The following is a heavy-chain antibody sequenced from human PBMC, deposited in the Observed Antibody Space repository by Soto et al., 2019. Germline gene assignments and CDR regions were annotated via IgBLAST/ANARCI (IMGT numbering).Heavy chain of an antibody. CDR3: AKDPEYYDSSGYYIFGAFDI. CDR1: GFTFSSYA. J-gene: IGHJ3*02. D-gene: IGHD3-22*01. CDR2: ISGSGGST. V-gene: IGHV3-23*01. Sequence: FLRLSCGAFGFTFSSYAMSWVRQAPGKGLEWVSAISGSGGSTYYADSVKGRFTISRDNSKNTLYLQMNSLRAEDTAVYYCAKDPEYYDSSGYYIFGAFDIWGQGTMVTVS.